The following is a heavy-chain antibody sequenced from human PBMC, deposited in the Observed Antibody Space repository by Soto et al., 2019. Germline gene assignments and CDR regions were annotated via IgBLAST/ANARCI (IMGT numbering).Heavy chain of an antibody. Sequence: SETLSLTCAVFIVSLSDHYWTCVRHSPGKWLEWIGEIHPSGSTDSSASLKSRVTLSLDTSTSQFSLQVTSVTAAETGVYYCARGKSSGYKFGTRNFLYYGMDVWGPGTTVTVSS. CDR1: IVSLSDHY. CDR2: IHPSGST. J-gene: IGHJ6*02. CDR3: ARGKSSGYKFGTRNFLYYGMDV. D-gene: IGHD5-18*01. V-gene: IGHV4-34*01.